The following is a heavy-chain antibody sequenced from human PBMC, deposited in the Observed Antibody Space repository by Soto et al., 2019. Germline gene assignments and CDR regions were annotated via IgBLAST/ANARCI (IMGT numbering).Heavy chain of an antibody. CDR1: GGSFSGYY. Sequence: TSETLSLTCAVYGGSFSGYYWSWIRQPPGKGLEWIGEINHSGSTNYNPSLKGRVTISVDTSKNHFSLNLSSVTAADTAVYYCARRPDGFDIWGQGTVVTVSS. J-gene: IGHJ3*02. CDR3: ARRPDGFDI. D-gene: IGHD6-6*01. V-gene: IGHV4-34*01. CDR2: INHSGST.